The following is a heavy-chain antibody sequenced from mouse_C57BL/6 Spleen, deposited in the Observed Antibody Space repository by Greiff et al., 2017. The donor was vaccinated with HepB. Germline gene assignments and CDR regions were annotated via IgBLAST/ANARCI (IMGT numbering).Heavy chain of an antibody. J-gene: IGHJ4*01. CDR3: ARSDYDYDGNAMDY. CDR1: GYAFSSSW. CDR2: IYPGDGDT. D-gene: IGHD2-4*01. Sequence: VQLQQSGPELVKPGASVKISCKASGYAFSSSWMNWVKQRPGKGLEWIGRIYPGDGDTNNNGKFKGKATLTADKSSSTASMQLSSLPSDDSAVYFCARSDYDYDGNAMDYWGQGTSVTVSS. V-gene: IGHV1-82*01.